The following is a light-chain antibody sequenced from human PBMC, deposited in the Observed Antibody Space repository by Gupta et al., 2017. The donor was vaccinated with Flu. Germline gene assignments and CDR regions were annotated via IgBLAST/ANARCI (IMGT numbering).Light chain of an antibody. Sequence: DIQMTQSPSSLSASVGDRVTITCRASQGIGRSLSWYHHKPGDAPKLLIYSASSLQSGVPSRFSGSGPGTDFTLTISSLQPEDFGTYFCQHTYTPPYTFGQGTKLETK. J-gene: IGKJ2*01. CDR3: QHTYTPPYT. CDR1: QGIGRS. V-gene: IGKV1-39*01. CDR2: SAS.